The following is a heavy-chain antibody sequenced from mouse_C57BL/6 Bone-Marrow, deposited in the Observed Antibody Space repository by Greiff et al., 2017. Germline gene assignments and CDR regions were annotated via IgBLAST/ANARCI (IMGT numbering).Heavy chain of an antibody. D-gene: IGHD2-2*01. J-gene: IGHJ1*03. CDR1: GYTFTSYW. Sequence: VKLVESGAELAKPGASVKLSCKASGYTFTSYWMHWVKQRPGQGLEWIGYINPSSGYTKYNQKFKDKATLTEDKSSSTAYMQLSSLTYDDSAVYYCVHGYHWYFDVWGTGTTVTVSS. CDR2: INPSSGYT. CDR3: VHGYHWYFDV. V-gene: IGHV1-7*01.